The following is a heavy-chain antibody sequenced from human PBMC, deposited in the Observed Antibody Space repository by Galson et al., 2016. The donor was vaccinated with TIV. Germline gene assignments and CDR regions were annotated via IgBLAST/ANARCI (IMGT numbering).Heavy chain of an antibody. CDR2: MNPGDSET. CDR1: GYMFSAHW. V-gene: IGHV5-51*03. CDR3: ARSPADPQYSYYYIDV. Sequence: QSGAEVKKPGESLIISCKASGYMFSAHWFGWVRQMPGKGPEWIGIMNPGDSETRYSTSFEGQVTISADKSISTAYLQWSALRASDTAMYYCARSPADPQYSYYYIDVGGKGTTVTVSS. J-gene: IGHJ6*03.